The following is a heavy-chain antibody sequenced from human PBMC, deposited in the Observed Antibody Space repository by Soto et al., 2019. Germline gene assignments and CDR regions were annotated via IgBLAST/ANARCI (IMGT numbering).Heavy chain of an antibody. D-gene: IGHD3-3*01. J-gene: IGHJ4*02. CDR1: GFTFSNAW. Sequence: NPGGSLRLSCAASGFTFSNAWMSWVRQAPGKGLEWVGRIKSKTDGGTTDYAAPVKGRFTISRDDSKNTLYLQMNSLETEDTAVYYCTTDRTYDFWHGDYFDYWGQGTLVTVSS. CDR2: IKSKTDGGTT. CDR3: TTDRTYDFWHGDYFDY. V-gene: IGHV3-15*01.